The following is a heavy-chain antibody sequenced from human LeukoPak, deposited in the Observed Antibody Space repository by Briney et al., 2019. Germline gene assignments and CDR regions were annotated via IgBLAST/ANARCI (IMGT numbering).Heavy chain of an antibody. CDR3: ARVGFCGYRWFDP. CDR2: INPNSGGT. D-gene: IGHD6-25*01. V-gene: IGHV1-2*02. Sequence: ASVKVSCKASGYTFTDYSIYWVRQAPGQGLEWMGWINPNSGGTNYAQKFQGRVTMTRDTSISTAYMDLSRLRSDDTAVYYCARVGFCGYRWFDPWGQGTLVTVSS. J-gene: IGHJ5*02. CDR1: GYTFTDYS.